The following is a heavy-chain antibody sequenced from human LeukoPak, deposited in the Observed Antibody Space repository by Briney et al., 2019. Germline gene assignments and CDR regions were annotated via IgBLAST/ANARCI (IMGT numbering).Heavy chain of an antibody. V-gene: IGHV1-69*06. J-gene: IGHJ4*02. CDR2: IIPIFGTA. Sequence: GASVKVSCKASGGTFSSYAISWVRQAPGQGLEWMGGIIPIFGTANYAQKFQGRVTITADKSTSTAYMELSSLRSEDTAVYYCARGYCSGGSCYQFDYWGQGTLVTVSS. CDR3: ARGYCSGGSCYQFDY. D-gene: IGHD2-15*01. CDR1: GGTFSSYA.